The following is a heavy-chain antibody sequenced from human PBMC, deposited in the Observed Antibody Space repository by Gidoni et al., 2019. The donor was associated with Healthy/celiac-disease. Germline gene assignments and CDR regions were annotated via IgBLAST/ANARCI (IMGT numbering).Heavy chain of an antibody. Sequence: QVQLVESGGGVVQPGRSLRLSCAASGFTFSSYGMHWVRQAPGKGLEWVAVIWYDGSNKYYADSVKGRFTISRDNSKNTLYLQMNSLRAEDTAVYYCARDAGVGARDYYYGMDVWGQGTTVTVSS. J-gene: IGHJ6*02. CDR1: GFTFSSYG. CDR3: ARDAGVGARDYYYGMDV. CDR2: IWYDGSNK. V-gene: IGHV3-33*01. D-gene: IGHD1-26*01.